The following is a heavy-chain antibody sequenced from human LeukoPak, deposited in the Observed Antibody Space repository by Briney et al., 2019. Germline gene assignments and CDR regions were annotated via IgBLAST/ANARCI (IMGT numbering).Heavy chain of an antibody. V-gene: IGHV3-23*01. Sequence: GGSLRLSCAASGFTFSSYAMSWVRQAPGKGLEWVSLITGSGGSTYYADSVKGRFTISRDNSKNTLWLQMNSLRADDTAVYYCAKERYYETSAYDYSFDYWGQGTLATVSS. CDR1: GFTFSSYA. D-gene: IGHD3-22*01. CDR2: ITGSGGST. CDR3: AKERYYETSAYDYSFDY. J-gene: IGHJ4*02.